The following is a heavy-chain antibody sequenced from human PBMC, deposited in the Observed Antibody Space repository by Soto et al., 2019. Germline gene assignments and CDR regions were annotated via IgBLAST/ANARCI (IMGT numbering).Heavy chain of an antibody. Sequence: ASVKVSCKASGYTFTSYGISWVRQAPGQGLEWMGWISAYNGNTNYAQKLQGRVTMTTDTSTSTAYMELRSLRSDDTAVYYCARGWPRYNWKHDAFDIWGQGTMVTVSS. CDR1: GYTFTSYG. V-gene: IGHV1-18*01. CDR3: ARGWPRYNWKHDAFDI. CDR2: ISAYNGNT. D-gene: IGHD1-20*01. J-gene: IGHJ3*02.